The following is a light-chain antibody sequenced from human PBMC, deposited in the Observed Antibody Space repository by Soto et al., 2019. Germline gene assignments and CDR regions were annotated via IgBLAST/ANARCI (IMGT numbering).Light chain of an antibody. CDR2: ANI. CDR3: QSYDSSLSGVV. CDR1: SSNIGAGYD. V-gene: IGLV1-40*01. J-gene: IGLJ2*01. Sequence: QSALTQPPSVSGAPGQRVTISCTGSSSNIGAGYDVHWYLQLPGTAPKLLIYANINRPSGVPDRFSGSKSGTSASLAITGLQVGDEADYYCQSYDSSLSGVVFGGGTKVTVL.